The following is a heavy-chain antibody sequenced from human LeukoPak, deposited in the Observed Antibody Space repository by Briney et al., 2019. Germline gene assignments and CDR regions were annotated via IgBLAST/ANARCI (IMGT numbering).Heavy chain of an antibody. V-gene: IGHV4-38-2*01. CDR3: ARQGGSSSPYYYYYMDV. CDR2: IYHSGTT. J-gene: IGHJ6*03. Sequence: SETLSLTCAVSGYSISSGYYWGWFWQPPGKGLEWIGCIYHSGTTYYNPSLRSRVTIPVDTSKNQFSLKLSSVTAADTAVYYCARQGGSSSPYYYYYMDVWGKGTTVTVSS. D-gene: IGHD2-2*01. CDR1: GYSISSGYY.